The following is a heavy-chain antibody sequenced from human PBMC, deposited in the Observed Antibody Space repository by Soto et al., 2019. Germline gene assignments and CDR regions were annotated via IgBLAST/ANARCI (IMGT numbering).Heavy chain of an antibody. D-gene: IGHD5-18*01. CDR2: ISGSGGST. Sequence: EVQLLESGGGLVQPGGSLRLSCAASGFTFSSYAMSWVRQAPGKGLEWVSAISGSGGSTYYADSVKGRFTISRDNSKNTLYMQMNSLRAEDTAVYYGAKYGYSYGPTAQMDVWGQGTTVTVSS. J-gene: IGHJ6*02. V-gene: IGHV3-23*01. CDR1: GFTFSSYA. CDR3: AKYGYSYGPTAQMDV.